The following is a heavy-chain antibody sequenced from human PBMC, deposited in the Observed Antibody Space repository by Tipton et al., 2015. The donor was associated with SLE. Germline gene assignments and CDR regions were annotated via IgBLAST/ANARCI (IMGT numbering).Heavy chain of an antibody. Sequence: QVQLVQSGPEVKKPGSSVKVSCKASGGTFSSYTISWVRQAPGQGLEWMGRIIPILGIANYAQKFQGRVTITADKSTSTAYMELSSLRSEDTAVYYCARSYRYNWNDSPFDPWGQGTLVTVSS. D-gene: IGHD1-20*01. V-gene: IGHV1-69*09. CDR1: GGTFSSYT. J-gene: IGHJ5*02. CDR2: IIPILGIA. CDR3: ARSYRYNWNDSPFDP.